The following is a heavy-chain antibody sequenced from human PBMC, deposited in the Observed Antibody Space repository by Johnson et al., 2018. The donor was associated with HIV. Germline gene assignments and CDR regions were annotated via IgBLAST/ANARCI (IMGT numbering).Heavy chain of an antibody. CDR1: GFTFSSYA. D-gene: IGHD3-22*01. CDR3: AREISRYYYDYAAFDL. CDR2: ISYDGSNK. V-gene: IGHV3-30-3*01. J-gene: IGHJ3*01. Sequence: VQLVESGGGVVQPGRSLRLSCAASGFTFSSYAMHWVRQAPGKGLEWVAVISYDGSNKYYADSVKGRFTISRDNSRSTLYLHMINLRADDTALYYCAREISRYYYDYAAFDLWGQGTMVTVSS.